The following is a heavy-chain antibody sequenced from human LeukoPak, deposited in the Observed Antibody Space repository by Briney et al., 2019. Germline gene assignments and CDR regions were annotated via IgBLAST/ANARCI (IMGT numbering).Heavy chain of an antibody. CDR1: GFTFNTYS. D-gene: IGHD6-6*01. Sequence: PGGSLRLSCAASGFTFNTYSMNWVRQAPGKGPEWVSCVSRHSDYIYYADSVKGRFTISRDNAKNSLYLQMHSLRAEDTAVYYCAKDQRRYGSSSTGPFDSWGQGTLVTVSS. CDR3: AKDQRRYGSSSTGPFDS. J-gene: IGHJ5*01. V-gene: IGHV3-21*01. CDR2: VSRHSDYI.